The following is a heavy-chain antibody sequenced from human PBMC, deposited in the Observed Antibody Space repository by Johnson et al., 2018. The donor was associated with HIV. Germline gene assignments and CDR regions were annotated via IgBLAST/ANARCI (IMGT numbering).Heavy chain of an antibody. CDR1: GFTFDDYA. Sequence: EVQLVESGGGLVQPGRSLRLSCAASGFTFDDYAMHWVRQAPGKGLEWVSGISWNGGSTGYADSVKGRFTISRDNAKNSLYLQMNSLRAEDSAVYYCAASWYGVSRPNAFDIWGQGTMVTVSS. CDR2: ISWNGGST. J-gene: IGHJ3*02. CDR3: AASWYGVSRPNAFDI. D-gene: IGHD2-2*01. V-gene: IGHV3-9*01.